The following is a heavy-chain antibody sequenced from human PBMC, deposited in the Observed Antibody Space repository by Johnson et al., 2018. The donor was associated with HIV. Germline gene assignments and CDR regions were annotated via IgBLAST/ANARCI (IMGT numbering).Heavy chain of an antibody. CDR1: GFTFSDYY. V-gene: IGHV3-15*01. CDR2: IKSKTDGGTT. D-gene: IGHD3-9*01. CDR3: TTPGYDTEDAFDI. Sequence: VQLVESGGGLVKPGGSLRLSCAASGFTFSDYYMSWIRQAPGKGLEWVGRIKSKTDGGTTDYAAPVKGRFTISRDDSKNTLYLQMNSLKTKDTAVYYCTTPGYDTEDAFDIWGQGTMVTVSS. J-gene: IGHJ3*02.